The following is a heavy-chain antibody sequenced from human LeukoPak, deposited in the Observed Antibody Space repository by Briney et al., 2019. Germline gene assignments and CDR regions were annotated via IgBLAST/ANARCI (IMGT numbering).Heavy chain of an antibody. J-gene: IGHJ4*02. Sequence: SETLSLTCTVSGVSMNMYHWTWIRQPPGTGLEWIGSFYNFGTTNYSPSLKSRVTISVDTPKNQFSLRLTSVNAADTAVYYCVGTNARGFWGQGILVTVSS. D-gene: IGHD2-8*01. CDR2: FYNFGTT. V-gene: IGHV4-59*01. CDR3: VGTNARGF. CDR1: GVSMNMYH.